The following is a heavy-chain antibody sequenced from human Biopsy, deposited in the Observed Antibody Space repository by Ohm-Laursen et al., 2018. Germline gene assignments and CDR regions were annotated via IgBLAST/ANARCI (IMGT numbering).Heavy chain of an antibody. D-gene: IGHD6-6*01. CDR1: GFSVSSYD. CDR2: ISETSSHI. V-gene: IGHV3-21*01. CDR3: ARDASRRAREGSMDV. Sequence: SLRLSCTAFGFSVSSYDMNWVRQAPGKGLEWISYISETSSHIYDADSVRGRFTVARDIAKNSLYLQLNSLRVEDTAVYYCARDASRRAREGSMDVWGQGTTVTVSS. J-gene: IGHJ6*02.